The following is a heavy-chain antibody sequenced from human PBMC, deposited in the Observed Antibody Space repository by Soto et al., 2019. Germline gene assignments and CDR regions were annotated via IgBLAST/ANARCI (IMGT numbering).Heavy chain of an antibody. CDR3: AKAFIAGDYYYGMDV. CDR2: ISGSGGST. V-gene: IGHV3-23*01. CDR1: GFTFSSYA. Sequence: EVQLLESGGGLVQPGGSLRLSCAASGFTFSSYAMSWVRQAPGKGLEWVSAISGSGGSTYYADSVKGRFTISRDNSKNTLYLQMHSLRAEDTAVYYCAKAFIAGDYYYGMDVWGQGTTVTVSS. J-gene: IGHJ6*02.